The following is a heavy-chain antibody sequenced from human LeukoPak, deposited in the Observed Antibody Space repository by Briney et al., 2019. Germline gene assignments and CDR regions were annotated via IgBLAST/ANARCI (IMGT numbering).Heavy chain of an antibody. CDR1: GYTFTSYD. Sequence: ASVKVSCTASGYTFTSYDINWVRQATGQGLEWMGWMNPNSGNTGYAQKFQGRVTMTRNTSISTAYMELSSLRSEDTAVYYCARGGFRVPAANYYYYGMDVWGQGTTVTVSS. D-gene: IGHD2-2*01. CDR3: ARGGFRVPAANYYYYGMDV. CDR2: MNPNSGNT. J-gene: IGHJ6*02. V-gene: IGHV1-8*01.